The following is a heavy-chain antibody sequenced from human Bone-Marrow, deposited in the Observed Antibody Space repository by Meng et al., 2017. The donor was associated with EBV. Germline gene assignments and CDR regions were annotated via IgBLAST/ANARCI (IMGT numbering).Heavy chain of an antibody. CDR1: GVSFNGYY. V-gene: IGHV4-34*01. Sequence: VPLRQLGPCLLKPSETLSLTCAVYGVSFNGYYWSWIRQPPGKGLEWIGEINHSGSTNYNPSLKSRVTILVDTSKNQFTLKLSSVTVADTAIYYCARDPDGQIDYWGQGTLVTVSS. CDR2: INHSGST. CDR3: ARDPDGQIDY. J-gene: IGHJ4*02.